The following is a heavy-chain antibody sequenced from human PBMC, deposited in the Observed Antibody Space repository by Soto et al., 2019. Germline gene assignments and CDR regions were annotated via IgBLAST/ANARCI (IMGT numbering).Heavy chain of an antibody. V-gene: IGHV4-4*02. Sequence: QVQLQESGPGLVKPSGTLSLTCAVSGGSISSSNWWSWVRQPPGKGLEWIGEIYHSGSTNYNPSLKSRVTXXVXKFXNQFSLKLSSVTAADTAVYYCVRKTWIQLWIAFDYWGQGTLVTVSS. CDR1: GGSISSSNW. CDR2: IYHSGST. J-gene: IGHJ4*02. CDR3: VRKTWIQLWIAFDY. D-gene: IGHD5-18*01.